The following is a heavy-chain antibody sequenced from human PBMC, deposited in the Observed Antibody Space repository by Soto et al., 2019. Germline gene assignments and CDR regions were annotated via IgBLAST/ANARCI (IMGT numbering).Heavy chain of an antibody. CDR1: GFTFTSTA. CDR2: IFVASGNT. V-gene: IGHV1-58*02. CDR3: ASGYYYARSGHRRSMYYFDY. J-gene: IGHJ4*02. Sequence: QMQLVQSGPEVKKPGTSVKVSYKASGFTFTSTAMEWVRQARAQRLEGIGWIFVASGNTNYAPKFQERATITREMSTSTAYMELSRWRSEGTAVYYCASGYYYARSGHRRSMYYFDYCGQGTLVTVSS. D-gene: IGHD3-22*01.